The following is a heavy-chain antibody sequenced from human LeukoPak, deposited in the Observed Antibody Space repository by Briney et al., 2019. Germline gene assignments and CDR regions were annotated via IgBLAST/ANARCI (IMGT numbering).Heavy chain of an antibody. CDR3: ARDGYCSGGSCYSAVDY. V-gene: IGHV1-46*01. D-gene: IGHD2-15*01. CDR1: GYTFTSYY. J-gene: IGHJ4*02. CDR2: IDPSGDST. Sequence: GASVKVSCKASGYTFTSYYIHWVRQAPGQGLEWMGIIDPSGDSTGYAQKFQGRVTMTRDTSTSTVYMELSSLRSEDTAVYYCARDGYCSGGSCYSAVDYWGQGTLVTVSS.